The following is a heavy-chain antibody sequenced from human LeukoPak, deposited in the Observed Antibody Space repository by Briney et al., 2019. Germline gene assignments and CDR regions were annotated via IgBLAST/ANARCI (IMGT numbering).Heavy chain of an antibody. Sequence: PSETLSLTCTVSGGSISSYYWSWMRQPPGKGLEWIGYIYYSGRTNYNPSLKSRVIMSIDTSKNQFSLRLSSVTAADTAVYYCARGTGVAVTGNYWGQGTLVTVSS. V-gene: IGHV4-59*08. CDR3: ARGTGVAVTGNY. CDR2: IYYSGRT. CDR1: GGSISSYY. D-gene: IGHD6-19*01. J-gene: IGHJ4*02.